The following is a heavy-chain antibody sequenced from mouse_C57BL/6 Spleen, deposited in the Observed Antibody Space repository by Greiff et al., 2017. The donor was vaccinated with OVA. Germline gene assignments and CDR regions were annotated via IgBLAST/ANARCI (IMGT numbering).Heavy chain of an antibody. CDR2: IDPSDSET. Sequence: QVQLKQPGAELVRPGSSVKLSCKASGYTFTSYWMHWVKQRPIQGLEWIGNIDPSDSETHYNQKFKDKATLTVDKSSSTAYMQLSSLTSEDSAVYYCAREDYNYFDYWGQGTTLTVSS. CDR3: AREDYNYFDY. CDR1: GYTFTSYW. V-gene: IGHV1-52*01. J-gene: IGHJ2*01. D-gene: IGHD2-12*01.